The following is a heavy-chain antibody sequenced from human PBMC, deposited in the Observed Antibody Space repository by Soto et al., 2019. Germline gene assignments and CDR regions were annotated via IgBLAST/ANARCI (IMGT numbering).Heavy chain of an antibody. CDR2: INPADSYT. J-gene: IGHJ5*02. V-gene: IGHV5-51*01. CDR3: ARHVGDDGTTYRRLDP. CDR1: WYSFTSNW. Sequence: PGESLKISLKSSWYSFTSNWIAWGPPVPRKGLEWMGIINPADSYTKYSPSFQGQVTISVDKSISTTYLQWSSLKASDSAMYYCARHVGDDGTTYRRLDPWGQGTLVTVSS. D-gene: IGHD1-26*01.